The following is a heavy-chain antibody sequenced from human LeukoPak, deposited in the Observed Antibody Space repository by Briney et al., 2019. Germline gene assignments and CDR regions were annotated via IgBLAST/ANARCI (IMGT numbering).Heavy chain of an antibody. J-gene: IGHJ3*02. D-gene: IGHD6-13*01. CDR2: FDPEDGET. CDR3: ATSPEAAAGIGAFDI. Sequence: ASVKVSCKVSGYTLTELSMHWVRQAPGKGLEWMGGFDPEDGETIYAQKFQGRVTMTEDTSTDTAYMELSSLRSEDTAVYYCATSPEAAAGIGAFDIWGQGTMATVSS. V-gene: IGHV1-24*01. CDR1: GYTLTELS.